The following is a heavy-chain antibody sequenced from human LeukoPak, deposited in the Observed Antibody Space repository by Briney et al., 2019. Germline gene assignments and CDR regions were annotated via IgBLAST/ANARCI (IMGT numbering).Heavy chain of an antibody. CDR2: ISAYNGNT. CDR1: GYTFTSYG. J-gene: IGHJ5*02. Sequence: ASVKVSCKASGYTFTSYGISWVRQAPGQGLEWLGWISAYNGNTNYAQKLQGRVTMTTDTSTSTAYMELRSLRSDDTAVYYCARATYDSFTCWFDPWGQGTLVTVSS. CDR3: ARATYDSFTCWFDP. V-gene: IGHV1-18*01. D-gene: IGHD3-9*01.